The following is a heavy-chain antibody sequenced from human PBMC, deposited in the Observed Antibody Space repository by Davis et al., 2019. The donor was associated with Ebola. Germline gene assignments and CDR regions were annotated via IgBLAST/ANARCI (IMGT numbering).Heavy chain of an antibody. V-gene: IGHV3-9*01. CDR1: GFNFYNYA. D-gene: IGHD6-19*01. J-gene: IGHJ4*02. CDR3: VKDTYTTGWLNCFDH. CDR2: ISWNSGSQ. Sequence: PGGSLRLSCAASGFNFYNYAMHWVRQAPGKGLEWVSGISWNSGSQGYADSVRGRFTISRDNAKNALYLEMNSLRREDTALYYCVKDTYTTGWLNCFDHWGQGTLVTVSS.